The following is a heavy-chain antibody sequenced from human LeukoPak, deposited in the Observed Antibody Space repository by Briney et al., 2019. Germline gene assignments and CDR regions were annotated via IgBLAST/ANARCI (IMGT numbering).Heavy chain of an antibody. V-gene: IGHV3-23*01. J-gene: IGHJ4*02. CDR2: SSGRGDNT. CDR3: AKASVWIMVRVVSYFDE. Sequence: GGSLRLSCAASGFTFSSYGMTWVRQAPGKGLEWVSGSSGRGDNTWYADAVKGRFTISRDNSKKTLDLPMHSLRAEDTAVYYCAKASVWIMVRVVSYFDEWGQGIQVTVSS. CDR1: GFTFSSYG. D-gene: IGHD3-10*01.